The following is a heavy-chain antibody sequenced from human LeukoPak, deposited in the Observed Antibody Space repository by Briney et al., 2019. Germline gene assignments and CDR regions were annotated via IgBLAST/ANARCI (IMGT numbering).Heavy chain of an antibody. D-gene: IGHD5-12*01. Sequence: SETLSLTCAVYGGSFSGYYWSWIRQPPGKGLEWIGEINHSGSTNYNPSLKSRVTISVDTSKNQFSLKLSSVTAADTAVYYCARGGYSGYDHMDVWGKGTTVTISS. CDR2: INHSGST. V-gene: IGHV4-34*01. CDR1: GGSFSGYY. J-gene: IGHJ6*03. CDR3: ARGGYSGYDHMDV.